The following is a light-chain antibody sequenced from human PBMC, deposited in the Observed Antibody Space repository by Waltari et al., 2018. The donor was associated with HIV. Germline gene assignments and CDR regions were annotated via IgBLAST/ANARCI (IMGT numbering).Light chain of an antibody. CDR1: HGIANT. J-gene: IGKJ1*01. CDR3: QKYNDVPRA. Sequence: DIQMTHSTSSLSTSVGDIVTITCRASHGIANTVAWYQQRPGKAPKLLIYGASVLASGFPSRFSGSGSATDFTLNIDSLQPEDVGTYYCQKYNDVPRAFGQGTTVEIK. V-gene: IGKV1-27*01. CDR2: GAS.